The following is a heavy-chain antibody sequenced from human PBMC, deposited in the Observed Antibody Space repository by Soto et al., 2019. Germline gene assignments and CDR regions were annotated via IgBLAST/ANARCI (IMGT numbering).Heavy chain of an antibody. V-gene: IGHV3-21*01. CDR1: GFTFSSYS. CDR2: ISSSSSYI. CDR3: ARDPPATRHGMDV. Sequence: LRLSCAASGFTFSSYSMNWVRQAPGKGLEWVSSISSSSSYIYYADSVKGRFTISRDNAKNSLYLQMNSLRAEDTVVYYCARDPPATRHGMDVWGQGTTVTVSS. J-gene: IGHJ6*02.